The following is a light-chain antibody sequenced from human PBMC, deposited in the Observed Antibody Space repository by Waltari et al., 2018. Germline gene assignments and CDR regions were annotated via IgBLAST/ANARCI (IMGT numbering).Light chain of an antibody. V-gene: IGKV1-33*01. Sequence: DIRMTQAPSSLSASVGDRVTITCQASQDINKNLNWFQQKPGKAPKVLIYDASNLRTGVPLRFSGSGSGTHFTFTISNLQPEDIATYYCQHYENLPLTFGGGTKVEIK. J-gene: IGKJ4*01. CDR3: QHYENLPLT. CDR2: DAS. CDR1: QDINKN.